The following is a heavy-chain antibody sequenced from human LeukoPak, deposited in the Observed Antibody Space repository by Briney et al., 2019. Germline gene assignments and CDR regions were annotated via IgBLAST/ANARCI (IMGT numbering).Heavy chain of an antibody. D-gene: IGHD2-15*01. J-gene: IGHJ4*02. CDR2: IYTSGST. V-gene: IGHV4-61*02. Sequence: SETLSLTCTVSGGSISSGSYYWNWIRQPAGKGLEWIGRIYTSGSTNYNPSLKSRVTISVDTSKNQFSLKLSSVTAADTAVYYCATDDGACSGGSCYFFDYWGQGTLVTVSS. CDR1: GGSISSGSYY. CDR3: ATDDGACSGGSCYFFDY.